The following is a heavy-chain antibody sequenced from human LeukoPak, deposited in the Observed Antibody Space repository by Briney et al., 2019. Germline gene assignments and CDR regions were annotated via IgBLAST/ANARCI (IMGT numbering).Heavy chain of an antibody. CDR2: LYHSGAP. CDR3: ARRRGWKQQLVYFDY. J-gene: IGHJ4*02. CDR1: GGSITGYY. Sequence: SETLSLTCTVSGGSITGYYWSWIRQSPGKGLEWIGYLYHSGAPRYNPSLKSRVTISADTSKNQFFLNLNSTTGADTAVYYCARRRGWKQQLVYFDYWGQGTLATVSS. D-gene: IGHD6-13*01. V-gene: IGHV4-59*08.